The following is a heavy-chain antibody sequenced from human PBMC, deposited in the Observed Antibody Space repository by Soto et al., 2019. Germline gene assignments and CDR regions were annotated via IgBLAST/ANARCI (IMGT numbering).Heavy chain of an antibody. J-gene: IGHJ5*02. CDR1: GGSFSGYY. V-gene: IGHV4-34*01. CDR3: ARANILYYPSPKSGWFDP. D-gene: IGHD2-8*01. Sequence: QVQLQQWGAGLLEPSETLSLTCAVSGGSFSGYYWSWIRQPPGKGLEWMGDINYSGSANYNPSLKSRVTMSIATSKNQLSLKVRSVTAADTAVYYCARANILYYPSPKSGWFDPWGQGTLVTVSS. CDR2: INYSGSA.